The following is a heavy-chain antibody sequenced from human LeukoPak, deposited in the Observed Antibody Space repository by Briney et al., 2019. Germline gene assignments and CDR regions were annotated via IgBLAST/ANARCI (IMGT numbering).Heavy chain of an antibody. Sequence: ASVKVSCKASGYIFSNYGINWVRQAPGQGLEWMGWIGGYNANTNYAQKLQDRVTLTTDTSTSTAYMELRSLRSDDTAVYYCARDGDSSWYFNWFDPWGQGTLVTVSS. D-gene: IGHD6-13*01. CDR2: IGGYNANT. V-gene: IGHV1-18*01. CDR3: ARDGDSSWYFNWFDP. CDR1: GYIFSNYG. J-gene: IGHJ5*02.